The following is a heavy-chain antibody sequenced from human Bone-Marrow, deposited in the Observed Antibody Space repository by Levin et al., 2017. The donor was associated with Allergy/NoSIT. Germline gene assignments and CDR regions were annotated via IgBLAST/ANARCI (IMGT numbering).Heavy chain of an antibody. D-gene: IGHD6-13*01. Sequence: SETLSLTCTVSGGSISSYYWSWIRQPPGKGLEWIGYIYYSGSTNYNPSLKSRVTISVDTSKNQFSLKLSSVTAADTAVYYCAGDLGGGCSSCQKGWFDPWGQGTLVTVSS. J-gene: IGHJ5*02. CDR2: IYYSGST. CDR3: AGDLGGGCSSCQKGWFDP. V-gene: IGHV4-59*01. CDR1: GGSISSYY.